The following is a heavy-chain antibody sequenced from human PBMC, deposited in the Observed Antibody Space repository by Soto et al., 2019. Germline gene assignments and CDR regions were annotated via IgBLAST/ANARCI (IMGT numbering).Heavy chain of an antibody. D-gene: IGHD6-13*01. CDR2: ITPVVGTA. CDR3: AREGAAAAGRMDV. J-gene: IGHJ6*02. V-gene: IGHV1-69*01. Sequence: QVQLVQSGAEVVKPGSSVKVSCKASGGTFSTYAISWMRQAPGQGLEWMGGITPVVGTANYAQKVQGRVRITADESTSTAYLELSSLTPEDTAVYYCAREGAAAAGRMDVWGQGTTVTVSS. CDR1: GGTFSTYA.